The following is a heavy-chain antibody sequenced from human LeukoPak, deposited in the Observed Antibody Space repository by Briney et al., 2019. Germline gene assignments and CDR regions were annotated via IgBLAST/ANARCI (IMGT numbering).Heavy chain of an antibody. V-gene: IGHV3-30*18. CDR2: ISYDGSNK. Sequence: GRSLRLSCAASGFTFSSYGMHWVRQAPGKGLEWVAVISYDGSNKYYADSVKGRFTISRDNSKNTLYLQMNSLRAEDTAVYYCANQDHEFDYWGQGTLVTVSS. J-gene: IGHJ4*02. CDR3: ANQDHEFDY. D-gene: IGHD1-14*01. CDR1: GFTFSSYG.